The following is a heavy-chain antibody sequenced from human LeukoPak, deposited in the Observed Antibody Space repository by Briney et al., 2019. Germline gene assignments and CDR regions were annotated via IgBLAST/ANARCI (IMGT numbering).Heavy chain of an antibody. CDR1: GFTFDDYG. J-gene: IGHJ3*02. CDR2: ISSSSSTI. CDR3: ARDFDTASPVPEPAFDI. D-gene: IGHD5-18*01. V-gene: IGHV3-48*02. Sequence: GGSLRLSCAASGFTFDDYGMSWVRQAPGKGLEWVSYISSSSSTIYYADSVKGRFTISRDNAKNSLYLQMNSLRDEDTAVFYCARDFDTASPVPEPAFDIWGQGTMVTVSS.